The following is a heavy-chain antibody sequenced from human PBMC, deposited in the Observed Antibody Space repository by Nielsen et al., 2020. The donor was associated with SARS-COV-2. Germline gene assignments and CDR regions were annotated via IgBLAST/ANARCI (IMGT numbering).Heavy chain of an antibody. CDR1: GSTFDDYA. D-gene: IGHD2-2*01. J-gene: IGHJ4*02. V-gene: IGHV3-9*01. CDR2: ISWNSGSI. CDR3: AKDSLGYCSSTSCYAKGGFDY. Sequence: SLKISCAASGSTFDDYAMHWVRQAPGKGLEWVSGISWNSGSIGYADSVKGRFTISRDNAKNSLYLQMNSLRAEDTALYYCAKDSLGYCSSTSCYAKGGFDYWGQGTLVTVSS.